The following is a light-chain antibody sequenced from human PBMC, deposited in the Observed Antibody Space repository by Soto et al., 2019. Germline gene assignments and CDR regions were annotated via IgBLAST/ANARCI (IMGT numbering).Light chain of an antibody. Sequence: EIVLTQSPGTLSVSPGERATLSCRASQSISSSYLAWYRQTPGQAPRLLIYGASYRATGLPDRFGGSGSGTDFTLTISRLEPEDFAVYYCQYYGDSPYTFGQGTKLEIK. CDR3: QYYGDSPYT. CDR2: GAS. J-gene: IGKJ2*01. V-gene: IGKV3-20*01. CDR1: QSISSSY.